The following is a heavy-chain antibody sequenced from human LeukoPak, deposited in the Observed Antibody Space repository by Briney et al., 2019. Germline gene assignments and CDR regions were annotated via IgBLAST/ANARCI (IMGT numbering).Heavy chain of an antibody. CDR3: ARDFTYYDFWSGYYWHYFDY. CDR2: ISAYNGNT. D-gene: IGHD3-3*01. J-gene: IGHJ4*02. CDR1: GYTFTSYG. V-gene: IGHV1-18*01. Sequence: ASVKVSFKASGYTFTSYGISWVRQAPGQGLEWMGWISAYNGNTNYAQKLQGRVTMTTDTSTSTAYMELRSLRSDDTAVYYCARDFTYYDFWSGYYWHYFDYWGQGTLVTVSS.